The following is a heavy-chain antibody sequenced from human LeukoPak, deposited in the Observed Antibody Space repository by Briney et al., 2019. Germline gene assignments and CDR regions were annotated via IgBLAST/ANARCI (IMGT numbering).Heavy chain of an antibody. CDR3: AKDTYYYDSSGQPGGLYDY. Sequence: GGSLRLSCAASGFTFSSYEMNWVRQAPGKGLEWVSYISSSGSTIYYADSVKGRFTISRDNAKNSLYLQMNSLRAEDTAVYYCAKDTYYYDSSGQPGGLYDYWGQGTLVTVSS. D-gene: IGHD3-22*01. CDR2: ISSSGSTI. CDR1: GFTFSSYE. V-gene: IGHV3-48*03. J-gene: IGHJ4*02.